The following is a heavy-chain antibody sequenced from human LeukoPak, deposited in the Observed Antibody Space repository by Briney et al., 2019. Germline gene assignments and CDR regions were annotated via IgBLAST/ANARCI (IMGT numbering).Heavy chain of an antibody. J-gene: IGHJ4*02. V-gene: IGHV5-51*01. CDR3: ARLGIGGDCCPDY. CDR1: GYNFSRYW. CDR2: IDPGDSDT. D-gene: IGHD2-21*02. Sequence: GESLRISCKGSGYNFSRYWIGWVRQMPGKGLEWMGIIDPGDSDTRYSPSFQGHVTISADKSISTAYLQWSSLKASDTAMYYCARLGIGGDCCPDYWGQGTLVTVSS.